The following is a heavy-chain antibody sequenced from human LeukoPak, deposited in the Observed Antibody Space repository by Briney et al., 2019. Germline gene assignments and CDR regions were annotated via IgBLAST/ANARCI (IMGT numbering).Heavy chain of an antibody. CDR2: IIPIFGTA. CDR3: AREGGTLGYCSSTSCPNWFDP. J-gene: IGHJ5*02. Sequence: SVKVSCKASGGTFSSYAISWVRQAPGQGLEWMGGIIPIFGTANYAQKFQGRVTITADESTSTAYMELSSLRSEDTAVYYCAREGGTLGYCSSTSCPNWFDPWGQGTLVTVSS. V-gene: IGHV1-69*13. D-gene: IGHD2-2*01. CDR1: GGTFSSYA.